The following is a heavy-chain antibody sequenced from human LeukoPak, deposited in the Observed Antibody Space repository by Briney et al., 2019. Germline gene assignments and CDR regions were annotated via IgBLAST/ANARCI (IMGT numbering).Heavy chain of an antibody. V-gene: IGHV3-30*18. CDR1: GFTLGSYG. CDR2: ISYDGSNE. CDR3: AKEREMATRYYFDY. Sequence: GGSLRLSCAASGFTLGSYGMHWVRRAPGTGLESVASISYDGSNEYYGDSVKGRFSVSRDNSKNTLYLHMNSLRAEDTAVYYCAKEREMATRYYFDYWGQGTLVTVSS. D-gene: IGHD5-24*01. J-gene: IGHJ4*02.